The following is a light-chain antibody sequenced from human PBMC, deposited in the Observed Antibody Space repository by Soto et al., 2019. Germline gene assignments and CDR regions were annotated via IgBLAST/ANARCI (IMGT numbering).Light chain of an antibody. V-gene: IGKV1-5*03. Sequence: DIQMTQSPSTLSASVGDRVTITCRASQSISSWLAWYQQKPGKAPKLLIYKASSLESGVPSRFSGSGSGTEFILTSTSLQPDDFATYYCQQYNSYRTFGQGTKVEIK. CDR2: KAS. CDR3: QQYNSYRT. CDR1: QSISSW. J-gene: IGKJ1*01.